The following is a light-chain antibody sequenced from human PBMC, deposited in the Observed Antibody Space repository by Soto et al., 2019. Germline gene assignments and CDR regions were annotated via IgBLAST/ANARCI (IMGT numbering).Light chain of an antibody. CDR1: QSVSSD. CDR2: DAS. V-gene: IGKV3-11*01. Sequence: IVMTQSPAVLSVSPGERATLSCRASQSVSSDLAWYQQKPGQAPRLLIYDASNRATGIPARFTGSGSGTDFTLTISTLEPEDFAVYYCQQRSNWPLTFGGGTKVEVQ. CDR3: QQRSNWPLT. J-gene: IGKJ4*01.